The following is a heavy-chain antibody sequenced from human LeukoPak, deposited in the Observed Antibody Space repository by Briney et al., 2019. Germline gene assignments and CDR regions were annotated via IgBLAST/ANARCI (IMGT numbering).Heavy chain of an antibody. V-gene: IGHV3-48*04. CDR2: ISSSSSTI. Sequence: XXXAAXXFTFXSXXMNWVRXAPGXXLEXXXYISSSSSTIYYADSVKGRFTISRDNAKNSLYLQMNSLRAEDTAVYYCARVIPGYSSGWYYFDYWGQGTLVTVSS. CDR3: ARVIPGYSSGWYYFDY. J-gene: IGHJ4*02. CDR1: XFTFXSXX. D-gene: IGHD6-19*01.